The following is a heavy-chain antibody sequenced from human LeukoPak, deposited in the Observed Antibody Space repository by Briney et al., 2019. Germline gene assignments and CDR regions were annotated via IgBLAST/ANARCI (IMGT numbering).Heavy chain of an antibody. V-gene: IGHV3-23*01. J-gene: IGHJ4*02. CDR3: ARDRAVGYYDSGGHVIFDY. CDR1: GFGFSYYD. D-gene: IGHD3-22*01. Sequence: GGSLRLSCVASGFGFSYYDMNWVRQTPGKGLEWVSTISGTDDSTYYADSVKGRFTISRDNSRNTLYLQMDSLRAEDTAVYHCARDRAVGYYDSGGHVIFDYWGQGTLVTVSS. CDR2: ISGTDDST.